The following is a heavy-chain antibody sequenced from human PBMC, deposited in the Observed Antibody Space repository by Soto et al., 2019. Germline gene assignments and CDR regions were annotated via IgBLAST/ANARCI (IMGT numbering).Heavy chain of an antibody. V-gene: IGHV1-2*04. CDR2: INPNSGGT. D-gene: IGHD1-1*01. J-gene: IGHJ3*02. Sequence: ASVKVSCKASGYTFTGYYMHWVRQAPGQGLEWMGWINPNSGGTNYAQKFRGWVTMTRDTSISTAYMELSRLRSDDTAVYYCARRTNWDAFDIWGQGTMVTVSS. CDR1: GYTFTGYY. CDR3: ARRTNWDAFDI.